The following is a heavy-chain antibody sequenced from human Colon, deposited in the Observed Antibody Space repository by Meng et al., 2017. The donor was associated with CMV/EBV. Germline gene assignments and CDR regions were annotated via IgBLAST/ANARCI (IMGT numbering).Heavy chain of an antibody. V-gene: IGHV4-38-2*02. CDR3: ARITTVPYWFDP. J-gene: IGHJ5*02. Sequence: GSLRLSCSVSGNSISRGCYWGWIRQPPGKGPGWIGSIFHSGVTYYNPSLKSRVTISVDTSKNQFSLKLSSVSAADTAVYYCARITTVPYWFDPWGQGNLVTVSS. CDR1: GNSISRGCY. CDR2: IFHSGVT. D-gene: IGHD1-1*01.